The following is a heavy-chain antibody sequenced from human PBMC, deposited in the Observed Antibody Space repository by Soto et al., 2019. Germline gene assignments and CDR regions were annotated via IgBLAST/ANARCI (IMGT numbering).Heavy chain of an antibody. CDR2: ISSSSSTI. V-gene: IGHV3-48*02. CDR3: AKGIAAAGTYGRDV. D-gene: IGHD6-13*01. Sequence: GQGLEWVSYISSSSSTIYYADSLKGRFTISRDNAKNSLYLQMSSLRDEDTAVYYCAKGIAAAGTYGRDVWGQGTTVTVSS. J-gene: IGHJ6*02.